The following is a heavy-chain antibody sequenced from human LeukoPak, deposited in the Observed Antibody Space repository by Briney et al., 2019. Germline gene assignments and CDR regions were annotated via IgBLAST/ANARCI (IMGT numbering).Heavy chain of an antibody. CDR2: IILIFGTA. J-gene: IGHJ3*02. CDR3: ARDPYDSSGAHAFDI. V-gene: IGHV1-69*13. CDR1: GGTFSSYA. D-gene: IGHD3-22*01. Sequence: SVKVSCKASGGTFSSYAISWVRQAPGQGLEWMGGIILIFGTANYAQKFQGRVTITADESTSTAYMELSSLRSEDTAVYYCARDPYDSSGAHAFDIWGQGTMVTVSS.